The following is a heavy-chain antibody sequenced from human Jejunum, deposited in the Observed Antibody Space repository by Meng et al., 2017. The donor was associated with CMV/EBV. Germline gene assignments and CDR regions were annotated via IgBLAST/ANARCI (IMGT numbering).Heavy chain of an antibody. CDR2: IFYTGST. V-gene: IGHV4-39*01. CDR1: GDSINTRTYY. J-gene: IGHJ4*02. CDR3: ARSYYDTVGYYFAH. Sequence: SGDSINTRTYYWAWIRQPPGKGLEWIGSIFYTGSTYLNPSLQSRLSMSIDTSKNQFSLKLTSVTAADTAVYFCARSYYDTVGYYFAHWGQGTLVTVSS. D-gene: IGHD3-22*01.